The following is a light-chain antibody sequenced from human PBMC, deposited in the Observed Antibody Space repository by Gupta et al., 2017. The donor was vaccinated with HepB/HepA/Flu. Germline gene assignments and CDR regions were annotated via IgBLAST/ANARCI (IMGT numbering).Light chain of an antibody. Sequence: EIVMTQSPATLSVSPGDRATLSCRASQSVSSNLAWYQQKPGQAPRLLMYGASTRATGIPDRFSGSGSGTEFTLTISRLQSEDFAVYYCQQDNNWPLTFGRGTKVEIK. V-gene: IGKV3-15*01. J-gene: IGKJ1*01. CDR2: GAS. CDR1: QSVSSN. CDR3: QQDNNWPLT.